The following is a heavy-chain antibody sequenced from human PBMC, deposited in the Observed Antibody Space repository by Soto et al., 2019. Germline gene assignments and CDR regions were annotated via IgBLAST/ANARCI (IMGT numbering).Heavy chain of an antibody. V-gene: IGHV3-30-3*01. CDR2: VSYDGTYK. CDR3: ARALSGTVTHYTTDY. CDR1: GFTFSSYA. D-gene: IGHD4-17*01. J-gene: IGHJ4*02. Sequence: GGSLRLSCAASGFTFSSYALNWVRQAPGKGLDWVAVVSYDGTYKVYADSVKGRFTISRDNSKNTVYLQMNSLRPEDTGLYYCARALSGTVTHYTTDYWGQGTLVTVSS.